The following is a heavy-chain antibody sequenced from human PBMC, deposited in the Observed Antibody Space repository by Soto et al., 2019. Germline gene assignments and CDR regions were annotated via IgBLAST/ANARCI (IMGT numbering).Heavy chain of an antibody. CDR1: GLTISNAW. CDR2: IKTNTEGGTT. CDR3: TTGSVEVV. J-gene: IGHJ6*02. V-gene: IGHV3-15*07. D-gene: IGHD2-15*01. Sequence: EVQLVESGGGFIYPGGSLRLSCAASGLTISNAWMNWFRQAPGKGLEWVGRIKTNTEGGTTDYAAAVKGRFTVSRDDSKNTLYLQMNSLRTDVRAVYYCTTGSVEVVWGQGTTVTVSS.